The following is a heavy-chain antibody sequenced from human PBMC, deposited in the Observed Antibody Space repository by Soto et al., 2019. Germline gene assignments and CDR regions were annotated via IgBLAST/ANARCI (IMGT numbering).Heavy chain of an antibody. CDR1: GFTFSDHY. D-gene: IGHD3-3*01. Sequence: PGGSLSLSCAASGFTFSDHYMTWVRQAPGKGLEWVSYISSGGTTINYAESVRGRFTISRDNAKNSLYLQMDSLRVDDTAVYYCARVGDMAYKDWGQGTLVTVSS. V-gene: IGHV3-11*01. J-gene: IGHJ4*02. CDR3: ARVGDMAYKD. CDR2: ISSGGTTI.